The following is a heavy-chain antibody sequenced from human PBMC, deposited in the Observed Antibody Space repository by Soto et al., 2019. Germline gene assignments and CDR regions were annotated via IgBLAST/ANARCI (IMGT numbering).Heavy chain of an antibody. CDR1: GGSISSYY. CDR3: ARRDIVATVGYYYYYMDV. D-gene: IGHD5-12*01. Sequence: SETLSLTCTVSGGSISSYYWSWIRQPPGKGLEWIGYIYYSGSTNYNPSLKSRVTISVDTSKNQFSLKLSSVTAADTAVYYCARRDIVATVGYYYYYMDVWGKGTTVTVSS. J-gene: IGHJ6*03. CDR2: IYYSGST. V-gene: IGHV4-59*08.